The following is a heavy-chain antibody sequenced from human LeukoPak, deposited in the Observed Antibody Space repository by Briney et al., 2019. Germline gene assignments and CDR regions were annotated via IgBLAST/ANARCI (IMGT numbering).Heavy chain of an antibody. CDR2: IKSKTDGGTT. J-gene: IGHJ6*03. CDR3: TTVATDFSGGIPHWVYYMDV. CDR1: GFTFSNAW. Sequence: GGSLRLSCAASGFTFSNAWMSWVRQAPGKGLEWVGRIKSKTDGGTTDYAAPVKGRFTISRDDSKNTLYLQMNSLKTKDTAVYYCTTVATDFSGGIPHWVYYMDVWGKGTTVTVSS. D-gene: IGHD3-3*01. V-gene: IGHV3-15*01.